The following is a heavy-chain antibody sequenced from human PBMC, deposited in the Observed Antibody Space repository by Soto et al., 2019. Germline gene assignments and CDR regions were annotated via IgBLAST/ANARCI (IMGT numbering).Heavy chain of an antibody. CDR2: INPSGGST. J-gene: IGHJ6*02. D-gene: IGHD3-10*01. CDR3: ARDVPTLVRGTYYYGMDV. CDR1: GYTFTSYY. V-gene: IGHV1-46*01. Sequence: ASVKVSCKASGYTFTSYYMHWVRQAPGQGLEWMGIINPSGGSTSYAQKFQGRVTMTRDTSTSTVYMELSSLRSEDTAVYYCARDVPTLVRGTYYYGMDVRGPGTTVTVSS.